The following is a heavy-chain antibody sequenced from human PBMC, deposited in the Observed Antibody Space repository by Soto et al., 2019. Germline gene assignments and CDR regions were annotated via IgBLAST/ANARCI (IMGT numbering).Heavy chain of an antibody. CDR2: IVVASGQT. CDR1: GSGFISSG. V-gene: IGHV1-58*02. D-gene: IGHD2-15*01. Sequence: SVKVSCKASGSGFISSGIQWVRQAHGQRLEWIGWIVVASGQTNYAQNFRGRVAITRGTSTATAYIELTGLTSEDTAVYFCSADRPDIGVGWWVWGQGTTVTVS. J-gene: IGHJ6*02. CDR3: SADRPDIGVGWWV.